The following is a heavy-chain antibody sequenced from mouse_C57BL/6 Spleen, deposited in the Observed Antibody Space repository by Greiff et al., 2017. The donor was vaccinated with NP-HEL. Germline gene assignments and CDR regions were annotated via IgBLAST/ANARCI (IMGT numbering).Heavy chain of an antibody. J-gene: IGHJ4*01. Sequence: EVHLVESGGGLVQPKGSLKLSCAASGFSFNTYAMNWVRQAPGKGLEWVARIRSKSNNYATYYADSVKDRFTISRDDSESMLYLQMNNLKTEDTSMYYCVTDYEAMDYWGQGTSVTVSS. CDR2: IRSKSNNYAT. CDR3: VTDYEAMDY. CDR1: GFSFNTYA. V-gene: IGHV10-1*01.